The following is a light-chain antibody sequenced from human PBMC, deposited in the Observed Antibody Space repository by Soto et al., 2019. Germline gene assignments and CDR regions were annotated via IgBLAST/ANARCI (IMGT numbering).Light chain of an antibody. J-gene: IGKJ1*01. CDR3: QQYGSSPKT. Sequence: EILMTQSPATLSVSPGERATLSCRASQSVDGNLAWYQQKPGQAPRLLIYGASSRATGIPDRFSGSGSGTDFTLTINRLEPEDFALYYCQQYGSSPKTFGQGTKVDI. CDR2: GAS. V-gene: IGKV3-20*01. CDR1: QSVDGN.